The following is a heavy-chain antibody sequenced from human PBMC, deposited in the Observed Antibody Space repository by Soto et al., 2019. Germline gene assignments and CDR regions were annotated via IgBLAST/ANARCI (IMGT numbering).Heavy chain of an antibody. D-gene: IGHD5-12*01. J-gene: IGHJ4*02. CDR1: GASISYGGFS. CDR3: VRGGGYDPFDY. V-gene: IGHV4-30-2*06. Sequence: QLQLQESGSGVVRTSETLSLTCTVSGASISYGGFSWSWIRQSPGKGLEWIGYISHLENTYLHPSFKSRLTMSIDRSRNQFSLNLSSVTAADRAVYYCVRGGGYDPFDYWGQGVLVTVSS. CDR2: ISHLENT.